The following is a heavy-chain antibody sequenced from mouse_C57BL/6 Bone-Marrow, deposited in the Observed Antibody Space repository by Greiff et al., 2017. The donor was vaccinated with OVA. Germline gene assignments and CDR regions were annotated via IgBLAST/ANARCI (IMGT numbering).Heavy chain of an antibody. CDR3: ASRYYYGSLYAMDY. CDR2: IRNKANGYTK. Sequence: EVKLVESGGGLVQPGGSLSLSCAASGFTFTDYYMSWVRQPPGKALEWLGFIRNKANGYTKEYSASLKGRFTISRDNSQSILYLQMNALRAEDSANYYGASRYYYGSLYAMDYWGQGTSVTVSS. CDR1: GFTFTDYY. D-gene: IGHD1-1*01. V-gene: IGHV7-3*01. J-gene: IGHJ4*01.